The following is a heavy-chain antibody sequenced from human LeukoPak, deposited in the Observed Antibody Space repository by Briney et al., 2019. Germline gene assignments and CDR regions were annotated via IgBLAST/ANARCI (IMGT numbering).Heavy chain of an antibody. V-gene: IGHV3-13*01. CDR1: GFTFIDYD. J-gene: IGHJ4*02. CDR3: ARGGIQVSGIGVFDY. Sequence: GGSLRLSCAASGFTFIDYDMHWVRQVIGKGLEWVSAIGIRGDTHYSGSVKGRFTISRENAESSLYLQMNSLRAEDTAVYYCARGGIQVSGIGVFDYWGQGTLVTVS. D-gene: IGHD6-19*01. CDR2: IGIRGDT.